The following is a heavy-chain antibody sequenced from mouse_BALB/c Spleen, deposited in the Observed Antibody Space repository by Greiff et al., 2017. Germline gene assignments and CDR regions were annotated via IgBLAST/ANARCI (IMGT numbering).Heavy chain of an antibody. CDR2: INPSNGGT. Sequence: VQLQQSGAELVKPGASVKLSCKASGYTFTSYYMYWVKQRPGQGLEWIGEINPSNGGTNFNEKFKSKATLTVDKSSSTAYMQLSSLTSEDSAVYYCTYGNYDGFAYWGQGTLVTVAA. D-gene: IGHD2-1*01. CDR3: TYGNYDGFAY. CDR1: GYTFTSYY. J-gene: IGHJ3*01. V-gene: IGHV1S81*02.